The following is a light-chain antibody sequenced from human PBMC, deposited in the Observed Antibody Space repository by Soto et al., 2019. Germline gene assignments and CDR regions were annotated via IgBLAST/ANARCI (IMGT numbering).Light chain of an antibody. CDR1: QSVSSNN. CDR2: GAS. V-gene: IGKV3-20*01. CDR3: QQYGTSPCT. Sequence: EIVLTQSPGTLSLSPGERATLSCRASQSVSSNNVAGYQQRPGQAPRLLIYGASRRATGIPDRFSGSGSGTDFTFTINRLEPEDFAVYYCQQYGTSPCTFGPGTKVDIK. J-gene: IGKJ3*01.